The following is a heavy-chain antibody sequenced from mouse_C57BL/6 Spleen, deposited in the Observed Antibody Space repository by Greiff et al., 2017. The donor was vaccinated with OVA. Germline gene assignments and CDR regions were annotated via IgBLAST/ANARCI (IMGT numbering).Heavy chain of an antibody. V-gene: IGHV5-6*01. CDR1: GFTFSSYG. J-gene: IGHJ1*03. D-gene: IGHD4-1*01. CDR2: ISSGGSYT. CDR3: ARQKLTGYWYFDV. Sequence: VQLKESGGDLVKPGGSLKLSCAASGFTFSSYGMSWVRQTPDKRLEWVATISSGGSYTYYPDSVKGRFTISRDNAKNTLYLQMSSLKSEDTAMYYCARQKLTGYWYFDVWGTGTTVTVSS.